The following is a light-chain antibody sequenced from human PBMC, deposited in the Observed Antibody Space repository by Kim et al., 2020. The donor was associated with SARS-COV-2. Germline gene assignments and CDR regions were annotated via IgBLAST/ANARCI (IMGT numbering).Light chain of an antibody. J-gene: IGKJ4*01. CDR1: QGISNH. CDR2: AAS. Sequence: DIQMTHSPSSLSASVGDRVTITCRASQGISNHLAWYQQKPGKVPKLLIYAASTLQSGVPSRFSGSGSGTDFTLTISSLQPEDVATSDSQKYDSAPLTFGGETKVDIK. CDR3: QKYDSAPLT. V-gene: IGKV1-27*01.